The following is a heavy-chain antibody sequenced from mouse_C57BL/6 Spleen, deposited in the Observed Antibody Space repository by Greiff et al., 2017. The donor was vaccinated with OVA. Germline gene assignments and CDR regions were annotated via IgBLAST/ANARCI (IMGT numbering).Heavy chain of an antibody. CDR1: GYTFTSYW. CDR2: INPSSGYT. CDR3: ARGDYDGRSSHWRYYAFDY. D-gene: IGHD1-1*01. J-gene: IGHJ4*01. V-gene: IGHV1-7*01. Sequence: VQLQQSGAELAKPGASVKLSCKASGYTFTSYWMHWVKQRPGQGLEWIGYINPSSGYTNYNQKFKGKATLTADKSSSTAYMQLRSLTSEDSAVYYGARGDYDGRSSHWRYYAFDYWGQGTSVTVSS.